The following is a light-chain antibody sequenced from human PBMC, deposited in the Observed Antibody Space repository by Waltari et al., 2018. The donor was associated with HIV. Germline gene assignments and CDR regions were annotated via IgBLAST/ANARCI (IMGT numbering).Light chain of an antibody. CDR2: DVT. CDR3: CSYAGSYTLVI. CDR1: SSDVGSYNY. Sequence: QSALTQPRSVSGSPGPSVTLPCTGTSSDVGSYNYVSWYQQHPGKAPKLMIYDVTKRPSGVPDRFSGSKSGNTASLTISGLQADDEADYYCCSYAGSYTLVIFGGGTRLTVL. J-gene: IGLJ2*01. V-gene: IGLV2-11*01.